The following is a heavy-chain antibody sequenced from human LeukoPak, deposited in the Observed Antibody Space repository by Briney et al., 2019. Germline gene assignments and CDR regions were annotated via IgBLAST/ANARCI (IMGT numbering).Heavy chain of an antibody. CDR3: AKDGSPPGYSSA. J-gene: IGHJ4*02. CDR2: ISGSGGST. CDR1: GFTFSNYN. V-gene: IGHV3-23*01. Sequence: PGGSLRLSCAASGFTFSNYNMNWVRQAPGKGLEWVSSISGSGGSTFYADSVKGRFTISRDYSKNTLYLQMNSLRAEDTAVYYCAKDGSPPGYSSAWGQGTLVTVSS. D-gene: IGHD6-19*01.